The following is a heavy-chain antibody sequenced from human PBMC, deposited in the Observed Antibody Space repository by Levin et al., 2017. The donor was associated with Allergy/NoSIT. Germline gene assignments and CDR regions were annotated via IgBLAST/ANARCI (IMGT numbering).Heavy chain of an antibody. Sequence: GGSPRLSCAASGFTFSDSYMSWIRQAPGKGLEWISYISGSSGHTDYADSVKGRFTVSRDNAKNSLYLQMNSLRAEDTAVYYCARDSGYNSGPKGHYWGQGTLVTVSS. D-gene: IGHD6-25*01. V-gene: IGHV3-11*05. CDR1: GFTFSDSY. CDR2: ISGSSGHT. J-gene: IGHJ4*02. CDR3: ARDSGYNSGPKGHY.